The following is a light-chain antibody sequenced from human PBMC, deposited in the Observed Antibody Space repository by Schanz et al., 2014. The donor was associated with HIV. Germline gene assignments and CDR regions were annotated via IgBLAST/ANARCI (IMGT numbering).Light chain of an antibody. V-gene: IGKV1-39*01. Sequence: DIQMTQSPSSLSASVGDTVTITCRASQSISSYLNWYQQKAGKAPKLLIYAASSLQSGVPSRFSGSGSGTDFTLTISSLQPEDVATYYCQQLNSYHLFTFGPGTKVDIK. CDR3: QQLNSYHLFT. J-gene: IGKJ3*01. CDR1: QSISSY. CDR2: AAS.